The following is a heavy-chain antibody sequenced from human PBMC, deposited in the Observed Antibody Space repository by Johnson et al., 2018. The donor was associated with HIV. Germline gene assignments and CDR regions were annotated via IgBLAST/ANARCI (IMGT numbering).Heavy chain of an antibody. V-gene: IGHV3-30*02. Sequence: VQLVESGGGVVQPGGSLRLSCAASGFTFSSYGMHWVRQAPGKGLEWVAFIWYDDSNEYYGESVKGRFTISRDNSKNTLYLQMSSLRAEDTAVYYCATSGSHVALDIWGQGTMVTVSS. CDR2: IWYDDSNE. J-gene: IGHJ3*02. D-gene: IGHD1-26*01. CDR1: GFTFSSYG. CDR3: ATSGSHVALDI.